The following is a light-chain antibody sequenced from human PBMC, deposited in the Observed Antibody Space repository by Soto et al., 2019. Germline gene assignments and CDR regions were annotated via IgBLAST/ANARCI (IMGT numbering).Light chain of an antibody. CDR1: QSVSSY. CDR3: QQYGTSPLT. V-gene: IGKV3-20*01. Sequence: EIVLNHPPATLTMSPAERATFPHTASQSVSSYLAWYQQKTGQAPRLLIYDESNRATGIPDRFSGSGSGTDLNLTISRLEPEDFAVYYCQQYGTSPLTFGQGTRLEIK. CDR2: DES. J-gene: IGKJ5*01.